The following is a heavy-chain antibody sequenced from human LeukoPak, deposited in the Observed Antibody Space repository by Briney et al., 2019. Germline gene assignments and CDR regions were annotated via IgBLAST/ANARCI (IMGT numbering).Heavy chain of an antibody. CDR2: MNPNSGNT. CDR3: TRWESGTHPFDY. Sequence: ASVKVSCKASGYTFTSYDINWVRQATGQGLEWMGWMNPNSGNTGYAQKFQGRVTMTRNTSISTAYMELSSLRSEDTAVYYCTRWESGTHPFDYWGQGTLVTVSS. CDR1: GYTFTSYD. D-gene: IGHD1-26*01. V-gene: IGHV1-8*01. J-gene: IGHJ4*02.